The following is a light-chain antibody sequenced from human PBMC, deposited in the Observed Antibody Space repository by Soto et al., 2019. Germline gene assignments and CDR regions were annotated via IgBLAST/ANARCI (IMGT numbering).Light chain of an antibody. CDR1: ELPKEY. Sequence: SYELTQPPSVSVSPGQTARITCSGDELPKEYAYWYQQKPGQAPLLVIYKDTERPSGIPERFSASSSGTTVTLTISGVQAEDEGDYYCLSADSSLLYVFGTGTKVTGL. CDR2: KDT. J-gene: IGLJ1*01. CDR3: LSADSSLLYV. V-gene: IGLV3-25*02.